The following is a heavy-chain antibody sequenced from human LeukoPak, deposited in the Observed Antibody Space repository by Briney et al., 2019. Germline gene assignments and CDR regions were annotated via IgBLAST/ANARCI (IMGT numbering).Heavy chain of an antibody. CDR3: ARANIVVVVAATAYNWFDP. Sequence: ASVKVSCKASGGTFSSYAISWVRQAPGQGLEWMGEIIPIFGTANYAQKFQGRVTITADKSTSTAYMELSSLRSEDTAVYYCARANIVVVVAATAYNWFDPWGQGTLVTVSS. J-gene: IGHJ5*02. CDR2: IIPIFGTA. CDR1: GGTFSSYA. V-gene: IGHV1-69*06. D-gene: IGHD2-15*01.